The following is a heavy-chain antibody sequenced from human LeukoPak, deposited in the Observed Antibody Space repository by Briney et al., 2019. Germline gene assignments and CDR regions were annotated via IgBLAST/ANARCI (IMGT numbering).Heavy chain of an antibody. CDR3: ARDLYGDSTQGTFDY. D-gene: IGHD4-17*01. CDR1: GFTFSSYA. CDR2: IGSSAGTT. V-gene: IGHV3-23*01. Sequence: GGSLRLSCAASGFTFSSYAMAWVRQAPGKGLEWVSTIGSSAGTTLYADSVKGRFTISRDNSKNSLYLQMNSLRAEDTAVYYCARDLYGDSTQGTFDYWGQGTLVTVSS. J-gene: IGHJ4*02.